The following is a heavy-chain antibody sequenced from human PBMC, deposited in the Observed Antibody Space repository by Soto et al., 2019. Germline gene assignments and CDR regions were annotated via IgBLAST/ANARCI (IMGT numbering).Heavy chain of an antibody. CDR1: GYSFTNYG. CDR2: IGGYLGDT. V-gene: IGHV1-18*01. D-gene: IGHD6-13*01. Sequence: QVQLVQSGAEVKNPGASVKISCQTAGYSFTNYGISWVRQAPGQGLEWMAWIGGYLGDTNSGPHLHDRVTLTIDRSASIAYMELRSLRSDDTATYYCARDEKRAAFGTTYYFDYWGQGTPVTVSS. CDR3: ARDEKRAAFGTTYYFDY. J-gene: IGHJ4*02.